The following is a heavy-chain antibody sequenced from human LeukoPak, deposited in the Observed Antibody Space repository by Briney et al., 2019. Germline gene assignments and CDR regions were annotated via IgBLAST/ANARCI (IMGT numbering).Heavy chain of an antibody. CDR2: IYPGDSDT. V-gene: IGHV5-51*01. J-gene: IGHJ2*01. CDR1: GYSFTSYW. D-gene: IGHD2-21*02. CDR3: ARGGAYCGGDCYQNWYFDL. Sequence: GESLKISCKGSGYSFTSYWIGWVRQMPGKGLEWMGIIYPGDSDTRYSPSFQGQVTISADKSISTAYLQWSSLKASDTAMYYCARGGAYCGGDCYQNWYFDLWGRGTLVTVSS.